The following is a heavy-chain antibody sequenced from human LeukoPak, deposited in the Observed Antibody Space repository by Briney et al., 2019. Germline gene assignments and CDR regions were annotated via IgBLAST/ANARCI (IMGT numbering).Heavy chain of an antibody. V-gene: IGHV4-59*01. D-gene: IGHD3-3*01. CDR1: GGSISSYY. CDR3: ARELAYYDFWSGYYRGENWFDP. CDR2: IYYSGST. J-gene: IGHJ5*02. Sequence: SETLSLTCTVSGGSISSYYWSWIRQPPGKGLEWIGYIYYSGSTNYNPSLKSRVTISVDTSKNQFSLKLSSVTAADTAVYYCARELAYYDFWSGYYRGENWFDPWGQGTLVTVSS.